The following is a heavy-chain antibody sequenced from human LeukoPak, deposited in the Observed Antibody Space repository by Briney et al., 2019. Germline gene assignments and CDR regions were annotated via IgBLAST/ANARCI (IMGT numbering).Heavy chain of an antibody. J-gene: IGHJ4*02. Sequence: GGSLRLSCAAPGFTFSSYSMNWVRQAPGKGLEWVSSISSSSSYIYYADSVKGRFTISRDNAKNSLYLQMNSLRAEDTAVYYCARDNADYYDSSGYWRWGQGTLVTVSS. CDR1: GFTFSSYS. CDR2: ISSSSSYI. CDR3: ARDNADYYDSSGYWR. V-gene: IGHV3-21*01. D-gene: IGHD3-22*01.